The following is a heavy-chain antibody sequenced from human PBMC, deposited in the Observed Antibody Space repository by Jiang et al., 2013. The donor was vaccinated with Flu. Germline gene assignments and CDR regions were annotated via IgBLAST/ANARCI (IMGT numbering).Heavy chain of an antibody. V-gene: IGHV1-18*01. CDR1: GGTFSIYS. J-gene: IGHJ4*02. CDR2: ISANNGNT. CDR3: ARELGLQWLLPCY. D-gene: IGHD3-22*01. Sequence: EVKKPGSSVKVSCRASGGTFSIYSISWVRQAPGQGLEWMGWISANNGNTNYAQKLQGRVTMTTDTSTSTAYMELRSLRSDDTAVYYCARELGLQWLLPCYWGQGTLVTVSS.